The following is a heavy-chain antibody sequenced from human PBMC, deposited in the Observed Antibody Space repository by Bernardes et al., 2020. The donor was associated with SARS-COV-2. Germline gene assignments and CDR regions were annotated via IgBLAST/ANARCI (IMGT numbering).Heavy chain of an antibody. Sequence: GGSLRLSCAASGFTFSSYAMHWVRQAPGKGLEYVSAISSNGGSTYYANSVKGRFTISRDNSKNTLYLQMGSLRAEDMAVYYCAREGSSSWTRTYWYFDLWGRGTLVTVSS. V-gene: IGHV3-64*01. J-gene: IGHJ2*01. CDR3: AREGSSSWTRTYWYFDL. D-gene: IGHD6-13*01. CDR1: GFTFSSYA. CDR2: ISSNGGST.